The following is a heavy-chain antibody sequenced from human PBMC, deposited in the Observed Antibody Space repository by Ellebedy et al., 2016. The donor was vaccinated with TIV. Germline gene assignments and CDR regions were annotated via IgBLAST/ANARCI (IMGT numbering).Heavy chain of an antibody. V-gene: IGHV3-43*01. D-gene: IGHD3-22*01. CDR1: GFTFDDYT. CDR3: AKDKGNYRGFDY. Sequence: PGGSLRLSCAASGFTFDDYTLHWVRQAPGKGLEWVALITGGGRGTNYAESVKGRFTISRDNRKNSLYLQMNSLRTEDTALYYCAKDKGNYRGFDYWGQGTLVTVSS. CDR2: ITGGGRGT. J-gene: IGHJ4*02.